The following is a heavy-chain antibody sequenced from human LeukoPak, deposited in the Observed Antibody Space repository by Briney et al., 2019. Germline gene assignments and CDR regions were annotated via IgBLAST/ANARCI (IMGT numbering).Heavy chain of an antibody. V-gene: IGHV4-30-4*08. CDR3: ARLKLGRIRGYFDY. CDR1: DGSISSGDYY. D-gene: IGHD1-1*01. Sequence: SQTLSLTCTVSDGSISSGDYYWSWIRQPPGKGLEWIGYIYYSGSTYYNPSLKSRVTISVDKSKNQFSLKLSSVTAADTAVYYCARLKLGRIRGYFDYWGQGTLVTVSS. J-gene: IGHJ4*02. CDR2: IYYSGST.